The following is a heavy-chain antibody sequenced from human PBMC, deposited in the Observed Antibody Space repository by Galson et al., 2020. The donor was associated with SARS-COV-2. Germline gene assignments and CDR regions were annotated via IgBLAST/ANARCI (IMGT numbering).Heavy chain of an antibody. CDR1: KFRFRDYA. CDR2: IDAGGSST. CDR3: AKEGEWFAKSGWFDP. J-gene: IGHJ5*02. D-gene: IGHD3-10*01. Sequence: GGSLRLSCAGSKFRFRDYAMNWLRQAPGTGLEWVSTIDAGGSSTYYTDSVKGRFTISRDNSKNMLYLQMDSLRAEDTAVYYCAKEGEWFAKSGWFDPWGPGTLVTVSS. V-gene: IGHV3-23*01.